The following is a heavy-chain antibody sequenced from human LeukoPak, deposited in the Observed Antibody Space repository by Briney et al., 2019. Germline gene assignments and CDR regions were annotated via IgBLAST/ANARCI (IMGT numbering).Heavy chain of an antibody. J-gene: IGHJ1*01. V-gene: IGHV3-30*03. D-gene: IGHD6-13*01. CDR2: ISYDGSNK. CDR1: GFTFSSYW. Sequence: PGGSLRLSCAASGFTFSSYWMDWVRQAPGKGLEWVAVISYDGSNKYYADSVKGRFTISRDNSKNTLYLQMNSLRAEDTAVYYCARAEGGYSSIRGYFQHWGQGTLVTVSS. CDR3: ARAEGGYSSIRGYFQH.